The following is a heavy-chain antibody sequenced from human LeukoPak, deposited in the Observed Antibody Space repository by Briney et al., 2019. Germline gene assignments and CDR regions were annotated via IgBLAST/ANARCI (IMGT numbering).Heavy chain of an antibody. V-gene: IGHV1-2*02. J-gene: IGHJ6*03. CDR1: GYTFTGYY. D-gene: IGHD4-17*01. CDR2: INPNSGGT. Sequence: ASVKVSCKASGYTFTGYYMHWVRQAPGQGLEWMGWINPNSGGTNYAQKFQGRVTMTRDTSISTAYMELSRLRSDDTAVYYCARGYGDREDYYYMDVWGKGTTVTVSS. CDR3: ARGYGDREDYYYMDV.